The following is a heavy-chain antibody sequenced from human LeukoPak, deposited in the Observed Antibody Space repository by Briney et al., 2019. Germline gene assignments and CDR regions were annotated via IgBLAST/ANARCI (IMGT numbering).Heavy chain of an antibody. CDR3: ARDNVRKDDY. J-gene: IGHJ4*02. Sequence: GGSLRLSCAASGFSFSTYWMTWVRQAPGKGLEWVANINQDGSEKHYVDSVKGRFTISRDNAKNSSYLRMNSLRAEDTAVYYCARDNVRKDDYWGQGTLVTVSS. V-gene: IGHV3-7*01. CDR2: INQDGSEK. CDR1: GFSFSTYW. D-gene: IGHD2-8*01.